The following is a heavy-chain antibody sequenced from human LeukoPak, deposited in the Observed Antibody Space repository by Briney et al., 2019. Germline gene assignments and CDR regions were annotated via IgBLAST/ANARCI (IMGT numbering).Heavy chain of an antibody. J-gene: IGHJ3*02. Sequence: GESLQISCKGSGYRFTSYWIGWVRQMPGKGLEWMGIIYPGDSDTRYSPSFQGQVPISADKSISTAYLQWSSLKASDTAMYYCARLVPDDAFDIWGQGTMVTVSS. CDR3: ARLVPDDAFDI. V-gene: IGHV5-51*01. CDR2: IYPGDSDT. CDR1: GYRFTSYW.